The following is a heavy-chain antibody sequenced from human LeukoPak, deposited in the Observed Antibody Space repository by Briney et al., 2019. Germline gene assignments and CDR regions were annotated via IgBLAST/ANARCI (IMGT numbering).Heavy chain of an antibody. CDR1: GYTFTSSG. CDR2: ISAYNGNT. D-gene: IGHD1-1*01. V-gene: IGHV1-18*01. J-gene: IGHJ4*02. CDR3: ARDGDWNGRRAEWVGY. Sequence: GASVKVSRKASGYTFTSSGISWVRQAPGQGLGWVGWISAYNGNTNYAQKLQGRVKRTTDTSTSTAYMELRSLRSDDTAVYYCARDGDWNGRRAEWVGYWGQGTLVTVSS.